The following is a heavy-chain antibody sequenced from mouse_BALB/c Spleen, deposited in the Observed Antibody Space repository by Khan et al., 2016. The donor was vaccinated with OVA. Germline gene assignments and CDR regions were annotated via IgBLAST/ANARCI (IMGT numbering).Heavy chain of an antibody. CDR2: INPYNDGT. Sequence: VQLQQPGPELVKPGASVKMSCKASGYTFTGYVMHWVKQKPGQGLEWIGYINPYNDGTKYNEKFKGKATLTSDKSSSTAYMELSSLTSEDSAVCYDARYEDTMIYAMDYWGQGTSVTVSS. CDR1: GYTFTGYV. CDR3: ARYEDTMIYAMDY. V-gene: IGHV1S136*01. D-gene: IGHD2-4*01. J-gene: IGHJ4*01.